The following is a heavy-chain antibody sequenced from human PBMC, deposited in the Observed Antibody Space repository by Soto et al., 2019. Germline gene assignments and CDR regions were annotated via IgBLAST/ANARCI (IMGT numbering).Heavy chain of an antibody. Sequence: QVQLQESGPGLVKPSETLSLTCTVSGGSISSYYWSWIRQPPGKGLEWIGYIYYSGSTNYNPSLKSRVNISVDTSKIQFSLKLSSVTAADTAVYYCARDRRKGCTNGVCYNSYYYYGMDVWGQGTTVTVSS. CDR2: IYYSGST. J-gene: IGHJ6*02. CDR1: GGSISSYY. V-gene: IGHV4-59*01. D-gene: IGHD2-8*01. CDR3: ARDRRKGCTNGVCYNSYYYYGMDV.